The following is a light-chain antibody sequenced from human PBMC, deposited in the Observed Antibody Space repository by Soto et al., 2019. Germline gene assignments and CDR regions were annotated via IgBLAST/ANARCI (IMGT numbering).Light chain of an antibody. CDR3: QQNGRSPPWT. Sequence: EIVLTQSPGTLSLSPGERATLSCRASQSVSSSYLVWYQQKPGQAPRLLIYGASIRATGIPDRFSGSGSGTDFTLTISRLEPEDFAGYYCQQNGRSPPWTFGQGTKVEIK. J-gene: IGKJ1*01. CDR2: GAS. CDR1: QSVSSSY. V-gene: IGKV3-20*01.